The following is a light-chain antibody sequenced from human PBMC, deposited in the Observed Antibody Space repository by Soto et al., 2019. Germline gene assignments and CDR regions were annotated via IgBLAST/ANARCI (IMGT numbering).Light chain of an antibody. CDR1: QGIGDT. Sequence: EVVMTQSPATLSVSPGEGVTLSCRANQGIGDTLAWYQHKPGQTLRLLIYDTSTRATGVPARFSGSRSEPEFTRTVISRQSEDYAMYYGQPINIFPLTLGGGTRVEI. CDR2: DTS. J-gene: IGKJ4*02. CDR3: QPINIFPLT. V-gene: IGKV3-15*01.